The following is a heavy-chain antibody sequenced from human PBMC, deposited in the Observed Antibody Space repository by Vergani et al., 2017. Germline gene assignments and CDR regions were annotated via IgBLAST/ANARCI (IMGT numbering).Heavy chain of an antibody. V-gene: IGHV4-31*03. CDR1: GGSISSGGYY. CDR3: ARVGIYYSDSSGYYTPLDY. Sequence: QVQLQESGPGLVKPSQTLSLTCTVSGGSISSGGYYWSWIRQHPGKGLEWIGYIYYSGSTYYNPSLKSRVTISVDTSKNQFSLKLSSVTAADTAVYYCARVGIYYSDSSGYYTPLDYWGQGTLVTVSS. CDR2: IYYSGST. J-gene: IGHJ4*02. D-gene: IGHD3-22*01.